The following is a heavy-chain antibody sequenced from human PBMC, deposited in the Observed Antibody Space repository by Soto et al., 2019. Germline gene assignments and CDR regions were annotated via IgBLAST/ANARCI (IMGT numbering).Heavy chain of an antibody. D-gene: IGHD3-10*01. CDR3: ARDLGGSGSSHQGY. J-gene: IGHJ4*02. CDR2: IIPILGIA. Sequence: QVQLVQSGAEVKKPGSSVKVSCKASGGTFSSYTISWVRQAPEQGLEWMGRIIPILGIANYAQKFQGRVTITADKSTSTAYMELSSLRSEDTAVYYCARDLGGSGSSHQGYWGQGTLVTVSS. V-gene: IGHV1-69*08. CDR1: GGTFSSYT.